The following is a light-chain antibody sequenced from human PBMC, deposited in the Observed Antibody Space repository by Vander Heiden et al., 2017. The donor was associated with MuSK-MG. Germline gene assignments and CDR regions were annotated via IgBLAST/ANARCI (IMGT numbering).Light chain of an antibody. CDR1: QRIINY. J-gene: IGKJ4*01. Sequence: IVLTPSPATLSLSPGERATLSCRASQRIINYLAWYQLKPGQAPRLLIYDESYRATGIPARFSGSGSGTDFTLTISSLEPEDAAVYYCKQRSNWPLTCGGGTKVEIK. V-gene: IGKV3-11*01. CDR3: KQRSNWPLT. CDR2: DES.